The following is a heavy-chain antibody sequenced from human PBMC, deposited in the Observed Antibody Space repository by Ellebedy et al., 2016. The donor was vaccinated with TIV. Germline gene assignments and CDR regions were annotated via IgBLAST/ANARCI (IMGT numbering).Heavy chain of an antibody. CDR2: IYYSGST. V-gene: IGHV4-59*01. CDR1: GGSISSYY. CDR3: ARAGVRYFDWLPRYFDL. D-gene: IGHD3-9*01. J-gene: IGHJ2*01. Sequence: SETLSLTXTVSGGSISSYYWSWIRQPPGKGLEWIGYIYYSGSTNYNPSLKSRVTISVDTSKNQFSLKLSSVTAADTAVYYCARAGVRYFDWLPRYFDLWGRGTLVTVSS.